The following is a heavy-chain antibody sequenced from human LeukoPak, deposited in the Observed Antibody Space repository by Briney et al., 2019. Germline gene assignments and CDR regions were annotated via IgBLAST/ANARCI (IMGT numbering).Heavy chain of an antibody. V-gene: IGHV4-59*08. Sequence: PLETLSLTCTVSGGSISSYYWSWIRQPPGKGLEWIGYTYYSGSTNYNPSLKSRVTISVDTSKNQVSLNLSSVTAADTAVYYCARHIDYGDYFDYWGQGTLVTVSS. J-gene: IGHJ4*02. D-gene: IGHD4-17*01. CDR3: ARHIDYGDYFDY. CDR1: GGSISSYY. CDR2: TYYSGST.